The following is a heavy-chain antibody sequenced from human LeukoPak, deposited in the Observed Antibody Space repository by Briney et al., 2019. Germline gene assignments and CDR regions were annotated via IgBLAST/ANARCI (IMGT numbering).Heavy chain of an antibody. V-gene: IGHV3-21*01. D-gene: IGHD2-15*01. J-gene: IGHJ4*02. CDR2: ISSSSYI. CDR3: ARSDSVVAATNFDY. Sequence: PGGSLRLSCAASGFTFSSYSMNWVRQAPGKGLEWVSSISSSSYIYYADSVKGRFTISRDNAKNSLYLQMNSLRAEDTAVYYCARSDSVVAATNFDYWGQGTLVTVSS. CDR1: GFTFSSYS.